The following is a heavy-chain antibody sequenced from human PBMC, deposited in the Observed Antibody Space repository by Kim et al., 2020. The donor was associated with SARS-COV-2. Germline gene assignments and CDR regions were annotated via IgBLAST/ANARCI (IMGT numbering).Heavy chain of an antibody. V-gene: IGHV1-2*02. CDR1: GYTFTAYY. Sequence: ASVKVSCKASGYTFTAYYIHWVRQAPGQGLEWMGWITPNSGGTNYAQKFQGRVTMTRDTSISTANMERNSLRSDDMAVYYCARGPTGVGGSGYFDYWGQGTLVTVSS. CDR3: ARGPTGVGGSGYFDY. CDR2: ITPNSGGT. J-gene: IGHJ4*02. D-gene: IGHD3-22*01.